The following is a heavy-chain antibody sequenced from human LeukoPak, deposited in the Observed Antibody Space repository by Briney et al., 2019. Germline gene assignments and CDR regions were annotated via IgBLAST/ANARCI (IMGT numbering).Heavy chain of an antibody. CDR3: ARPQGQWLVKGAFDI. V-gene: IGHV1-18*01. CDR1: GYTFSIYG. J-gene: IGHJ3*02. Sequence: GASVKVSCKASGYTFSIYGFSWVRQAPGQGLEWMGWISVYNGNTNYAQKFQGRVTMTTDTSTSTAYMELRSLRSDDTAAYYCARPQGQWLVKGAFDIWGQGTMVTVSS. CDR2: ISVYNGNT. D-gene: IGHD6-19*01.